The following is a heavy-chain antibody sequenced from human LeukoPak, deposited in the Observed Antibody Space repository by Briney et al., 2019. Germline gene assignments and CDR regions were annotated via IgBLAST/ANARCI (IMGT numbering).Heavy chain of an antibody. CDR2: IKQDGSEK. D-gene: IGHD3-10*01. Sequence: GSLRLSCAASGFTFSSYWMSWVRQAPGKGLEWVANIKQDGSEKYYVDSVKGRFTISRDNAKNSLYLQMNSLRAEDTAVYYCARDPPRYYGSGRRYYYYMDVWGKGTTVTISS. CDR1: GFTFSSYW. V-gene: IGHV3-7*01. J-gene: IGHJ6*03. CDR3: ARDPPRYYGSGRRYYYYMDV.